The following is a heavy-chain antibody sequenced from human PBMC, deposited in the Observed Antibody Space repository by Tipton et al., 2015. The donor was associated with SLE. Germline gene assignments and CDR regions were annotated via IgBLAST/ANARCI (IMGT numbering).Heavy chain of an antibody. CDR3: ARHLYNIGWNHFDY. D-gene: IGHD6-19*01. Sequence: TLSLTCTVSRGSISTYYWSWIRQPPGKGLEWIGYIYYTGSTNFNPSLKSRASMSVDTSKNQFSLKLSSVTAADTAVYYCARHLYNIGWNHFDYWGPGTLVTVSS. V-gene: IGHV4-59*08. J-gene: IGHJ4*02. CDR1: RGSISTYY. CDR2: IYYTGST.